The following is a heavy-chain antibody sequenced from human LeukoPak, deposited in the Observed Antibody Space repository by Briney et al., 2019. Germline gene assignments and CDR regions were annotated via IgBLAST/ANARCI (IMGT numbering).Heavy chain of an antibody. CDR1: GFTFSSYW. J-gene: IGHJ3*01. CDR3: ARDTLDFWSGYYGD. D-gene: IGHD3-3*01. V-gene: IGHV3-7*01. CDR2: IKQDGSEK. Sequence: GGSLRLSCAASGFTFSSYWMSWVRQAPGKGLEWVANIKQDGSEKYYVDSVKGRFTISRDNAKNSLYLQMNSLRAEDTAVYYCARDTLDFWSGYYGDWGQGTMVTVSS.